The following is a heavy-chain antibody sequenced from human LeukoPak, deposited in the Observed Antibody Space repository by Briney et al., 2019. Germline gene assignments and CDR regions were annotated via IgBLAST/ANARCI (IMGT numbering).Heavy chain of an antibody. J-gene: IGHJ3*01. CDR1: GFTFSSYW. CDR3: ARGRWELGALDL. Sequence: GGSLRLPCAASGFTFSSYWMSWVGHAPGKGLEWVANIKQDGSEKYYVDSVKCRFTISRDNAKNSVYLQMNSLRAEDTAVYYRARGRWELGALDLWGHGTMVTVSS. V-gene: IGHV3-7*01. CDR2: IKQDGSEK. D-gene: IGHD1-26*01.